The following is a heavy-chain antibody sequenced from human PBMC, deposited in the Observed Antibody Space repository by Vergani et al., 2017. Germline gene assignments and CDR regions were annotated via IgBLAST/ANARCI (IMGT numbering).Heavy chain of an antibody. D-gene: IGHD2-2*01. V-gene: IGHV1-69*01. CDR3: ARAAYCSSTSCRSLCYYYMDV. CDR2: IIPIFGTA. J-gene: IGHJ6*03. Sequence: QVQLVQSGAEVKKPGSSVKVSCKASGGTFSSYAISWVRQAPGQGLEWMGGIIPIFGTANYAQKFQGRVTITADESTSTAYMELSSLRSEDTAVYYCARAAYCSSTSCRSLCYYYMDVWSKGTTVTVSS. CDR1: GGTFSSYA.